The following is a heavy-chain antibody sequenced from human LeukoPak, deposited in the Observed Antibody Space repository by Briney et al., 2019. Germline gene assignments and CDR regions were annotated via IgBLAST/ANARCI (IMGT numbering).Heavy chain of an antibody. CDR3: ARASGYSDY. CDR2: IHPNSGGT. D-gene: IGHD3-22*01. J-gene: IGHJ4*02. V-gene: IGHV1-2*06. CDR1: GYTFTGYY. Sequence: GASVKVSCKASGYTFTGYYMHWGRKAPGQGLEWMGRIHPNSGGTSYAQKFQGRVTMTRDTSTSTVYMELSSLRSEDTAVYYCARASGYSDYWGQGTLVTVSS.